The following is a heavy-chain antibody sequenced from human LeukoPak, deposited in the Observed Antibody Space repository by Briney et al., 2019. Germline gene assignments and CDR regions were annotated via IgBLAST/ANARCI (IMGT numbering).Heavy chain of an antibody. J-gene: IGHJ5*02. CDR3: ARRTLLWFGELFGRNWFDP. CDR1: GGSFSGYY. V-gene: IGHV4-34*01. D-gene: IGHD3-10*01. Sequence: SETLSLTCAVYGGSFSGYYWSWIRQPPGKGPEWIGEISHSGSTNYNPSLKSRVTISVDTSKNQFSLKLSSVTAADTAVYYCARRTLLWFGELFGRNWFDPWGQGTLVTVSS. CDR2: ISHSGST.